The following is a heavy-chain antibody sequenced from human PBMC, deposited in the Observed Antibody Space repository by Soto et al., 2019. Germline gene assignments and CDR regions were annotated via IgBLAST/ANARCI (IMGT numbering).Heavy chain of an antibody. CDR1: GYNFHSYG. V-gene: IGHV1-18*01. D-gene: IGHD3-3*01. CDR3: ARDLEESGDVWTGVGLY. CDR2: ISAYNGET. J-gene: IGHJ4*02. Sequence: QVQLVQSGAEVKKPGASVKVSCRASGYNFHSYGITWVRQAPGQGLEWLGWISAYNGETHSGQMLQGRVSLTIDISTSTAYMELRSLRPDDTAVYFCARDLEESGDVWTGVGLYWGQGTRVTVSS.